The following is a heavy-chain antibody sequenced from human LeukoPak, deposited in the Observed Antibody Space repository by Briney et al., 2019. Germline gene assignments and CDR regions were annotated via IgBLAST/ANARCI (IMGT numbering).Heavy chain of an antibody. Sequence: SVKVSCKASGGTFSSYAISWVRQAPGQGLEWMGRIIPILGIANYAQKFQGRVTITADKSTSTAYMELSSLRSEDTAVYYCARSGCDILTSDYWGQGTLVTVSS. V-gene: IGHV1-69*04. J-gene: IGHJ4*02. CDR2: IIPILGIA. CDR3: ARSGCDILTSDY. D-gene: IGHD3-9*01. CDR1: GGTFSSYA.